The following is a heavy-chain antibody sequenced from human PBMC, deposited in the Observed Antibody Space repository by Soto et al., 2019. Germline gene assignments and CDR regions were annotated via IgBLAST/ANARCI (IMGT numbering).Heavy chain of an antibody. CDR1: GFTFSNAW. V-gene: IGHV3-15*07. CDR3: AKDLEYQLLLGY. CDR2: IKSKTDGGTT. Sequence: GGSLRLSCAASGFTFSNAWINWVRQAPGKGLEWVGRIKSKTDGGTTYYADSVKGRFTISRDNSKNTLYLQMNSLRAEDTAVYYCAKDLEYQLLLGYWGQGTLVTVSS. J-gene: IGHJ4*02. D-gene: IGHD2-2*01.